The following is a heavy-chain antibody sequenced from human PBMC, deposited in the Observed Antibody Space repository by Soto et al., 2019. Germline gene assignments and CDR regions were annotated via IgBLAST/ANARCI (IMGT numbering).Heavy chain of an antibody. V-gene: IGHV3-23*01. D-gene: IGHD1-1*01. CDR2: VTTTGDNT. CDR3: AKHWDG. J-gene: IGHJ1*01. CDR1: GFTFTTYD. Sequence: EMQLLESGGALVQPGGSLRLSCAASGFTFTTYDMSWVRQAPGKGLEWVSTVTTTGDNTYYADSVKGRFSISRDNSKNTLYLQMNSLRVEDTALYYCAKHWDGWGQGTLVTVSS.